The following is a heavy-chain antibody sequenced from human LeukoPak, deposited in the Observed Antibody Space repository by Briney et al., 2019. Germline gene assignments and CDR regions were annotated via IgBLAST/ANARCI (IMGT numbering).Heavy chain of an antibody. J-gene: IGHJ6*02. CDR1: GFTFSNAW. CDR3: TTGVATIYYYYGMDV. D-gene: IGHD5-12*01. Sequence: GGSLRLSRAASGFTFSNAWMSWVRQAPGKGLEWVGRIKSKTDGGTTDYAAPVKGRFTISRDDSKNTLYLQMNSLKTEDTAVYYCTTGVATIYYYYGMDVWGQGTTVTVSS. CDR2: IKSKTDGGTT. V-gene: IGHV3-15*01.